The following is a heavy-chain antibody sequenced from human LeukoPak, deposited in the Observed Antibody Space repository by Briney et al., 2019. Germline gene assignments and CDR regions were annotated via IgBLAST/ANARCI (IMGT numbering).Heavy chain of an antibody. CDR1: GFTFSSYG. V-gene: IGHV3-30*18. CDR3: AKDSSSGWYGDYFDY. CDR2: ISDDGSSK. Sequence: GGSLRLSCAASGFTFSSYGMHWVRQAPGKGLEWVAVISDDGSSKYYADSVKGRFTISRDNSKNTLYLQMNSLRAEDTAVHYCAKDSSSGWYGDYFDYWGQGILVTVSS. J-gene: IGHJ4*02. D-gene: IGHD6-19*01.